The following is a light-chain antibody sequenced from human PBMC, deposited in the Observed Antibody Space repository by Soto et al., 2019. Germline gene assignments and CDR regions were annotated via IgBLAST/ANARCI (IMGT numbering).Light chain of an antibody. CDR1: SSDVGGYNY. Sequence: QSALTQPPSASGSPGQSVTISCTGTSSDVGGYNYVSWYRQHPGKAPKLMIYEVSKRPSGVPDRFSGSKSGNTASLTVSGLQAEYEADYYCSSYAGTHVVFGGGTKLTVL. V-gene: IGLV2-8*01. J-gene: IGLJ2*01. CDR3: SSYAGTHVV. CDR2: EVS.